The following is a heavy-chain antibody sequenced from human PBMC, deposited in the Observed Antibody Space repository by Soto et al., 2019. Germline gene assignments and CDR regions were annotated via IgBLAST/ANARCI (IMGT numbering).Heavy chain of an antibody. J-gene: IGHJ4*02. CDR3: AKDRSGSHTPPEY. D-gene: IGHD1-26*01. CDR1: GYTFTSYY. Sequence: ASVKVSCEASGYTFTSYYMHCVRQAPGQGLEWMGIINPSGGSTNYAQKLQGRVTMTTDTSTSTAYMELRSLRSDDTAVYYCAKDRSGSHTPPEYWLKGTPVPVS. V-gene: IGHV1-46*01. CDR2: INPSGGST.